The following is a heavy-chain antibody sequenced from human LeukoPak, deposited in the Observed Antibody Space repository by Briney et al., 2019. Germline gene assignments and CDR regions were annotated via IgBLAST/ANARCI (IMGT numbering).Heavy chain of an antibody. CDR1: GGSFSGYY. D-gene: IGHD3-22*01. J-gene: IGHJ4*02. CDR3: AREGPNYYDSSSTTYYFDY. CDR2: INHSGST. V-gene: IGHV4-34*01. Sequence: SETLSLTCAVYGGSFSGYYWSWIRQPPGKGLEWIGEINHSGSTNYNPSLKSRVTISVDTSKNQFSLKLSSVTAADTAVYYCAREGPNYYDSSSTTYYFDYWGQGTLVTVSS.